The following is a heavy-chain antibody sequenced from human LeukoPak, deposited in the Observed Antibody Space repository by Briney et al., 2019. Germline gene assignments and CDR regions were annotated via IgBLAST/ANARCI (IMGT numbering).Heavy chain of an antibody. CDR3: ARASPSTVTTIYGMDV. J-gene: IGHJ6*02. D-gene: IGHD4-17*01. CDR1: GFTISSYA. V-gene: IGHV3-30-3*01. CDR2: ISYDGSNK. Sequence: PGGSLRLSCAASGFTISSYAMHWVRQAPGKGLEWVAVISYDGSNKYYADSVKGRFTISRDNSKNTLYLQMNSLRAEDTAVYYCARASPSTVTTIYGMDVWGQGTTVTVSS.